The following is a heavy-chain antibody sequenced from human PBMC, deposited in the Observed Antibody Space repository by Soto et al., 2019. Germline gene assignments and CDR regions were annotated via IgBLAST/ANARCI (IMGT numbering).Heavy chain of an antibody. J-gene: IGHJ4*02. Sequence: SQXLSLTCAISGDSVSGNSAAWNWIRQSPSRGLEWLGRTYYRSKWYNDYAVSVKSLITVTPDTSKNQFSLHLNSVTPEHTAVYYCAREFPYSARSDSYFDYWGQGALVTVSS. CDR2: TYYRSKWYN. V-gene: IGHV6-1*01. D-gene: IGHD6-19*01. CDR1: GDSVSGNSAA. CDR3: AREFPYSARSDSYFDY.